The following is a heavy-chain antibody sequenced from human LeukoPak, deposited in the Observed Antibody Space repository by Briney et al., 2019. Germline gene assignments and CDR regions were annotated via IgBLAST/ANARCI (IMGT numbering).Heavy chain of an antibody. J-gene: IGHJ4*02. Sequence: PGGSLRLSCAASGFTVSSNYMSWVRQAPGKGLEWVTVISYDGSNKYFADSVKGRFTISRDNSKNTLFLQMNSLRAEDTAVYYCAKDMTQFWSGPDYWGQGTLVTVSS. CDR2: ISYDGSNK. D-gene: IGHD3-3*01. CDR1: GFTVSSNY. CDR3: AKDMTQFWSGPDY. V-gene: IGHV3-30*18.